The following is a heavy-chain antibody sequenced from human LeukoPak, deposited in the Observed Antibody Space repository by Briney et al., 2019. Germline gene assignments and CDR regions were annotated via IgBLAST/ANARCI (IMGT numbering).Heavy chain of an antibody. CDR2: ISGSGGST. D-gene: IGHD2-2*01. J-gene: IGHJ6*02. V-gene: IGHV3-23*01. CDR1: GFTFSSYA. CDR3: AKDQGDIVVVPAASFGYGMDV. Sequence: GGSLRLSCAASGFTFSSYAMSWVRQAPGKGLEWVSAISGSGGSTYYADSVKGRFTISRDNSKNTLYPQMNSLRAEDTAVYYCAKDQGDIVVVPAASFGYGMDVWGQGTTVTVSS.